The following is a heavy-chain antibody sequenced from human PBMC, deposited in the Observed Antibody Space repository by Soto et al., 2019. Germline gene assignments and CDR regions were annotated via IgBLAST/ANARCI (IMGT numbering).Heavy chain of an antibody. CDR2: INHSGST. CDR3: ARASIVVVPAAILYYYYGMDV. J-gene: IGHJ6*02. V-gene: IGHV4-34*01. CDR1: GGSFSGYY. Sequence: SETLSLTCAVYGGSFSGYYWSWIRQPPGKGLEWIGEINHSGSTNYNPSLKSRVTISVDTSKNQFSLKLSSVTAADTAVYYCARASIVVVPAAILYYYYGMDVWGQGTTVTVSS. D-gene: IGHD2-2*02.